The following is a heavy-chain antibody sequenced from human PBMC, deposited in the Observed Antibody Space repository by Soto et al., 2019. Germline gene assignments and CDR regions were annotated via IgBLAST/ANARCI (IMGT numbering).Heavy chain of an antibody. Sequence: QAQVVQSGAEVRKPGSSVKLSCKASEGTFNSYAIAWVRQAPGQGLEWMGGIIPYYNTLNYAQKFQDRVTITAGESTSTVYMELSILRSDDTAVYFCASGARRWYPYFFDSWAQENLITVSS. CDR2: IIPYYNTL. CDR3: ASGARRWYPYFFDS. D-gene: IGHD6-13*01. V-gene: IGHV1-69*01. J-gene: IGHJ4*02. CDR1: EGTFNSYA.